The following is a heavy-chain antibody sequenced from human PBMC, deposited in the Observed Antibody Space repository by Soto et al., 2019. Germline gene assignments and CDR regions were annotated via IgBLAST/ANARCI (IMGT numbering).Heavy chain of an antibody. D-gene: IGHD1-26*01. CDR2: IGPESGAT. J-gene: IGHJ4*02. CDR3: GRGRSGQIVVFY. Sequence: ASVKVSCKASGYTFTGHYIHWVRQAPEQGPEWMGEIGPESGATRYAQRFQGRVTMTRDMSITTVYMELNNLSPDDTAVYYCGRGRSGQIVVFYWGQGTPVTVSS. CDR1: GYTFTGHY. V-gene: IGHV1-2*02.